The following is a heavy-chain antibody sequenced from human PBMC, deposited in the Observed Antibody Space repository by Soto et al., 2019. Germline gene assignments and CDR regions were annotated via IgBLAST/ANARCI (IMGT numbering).Heavy chain of an antibody. V-gene: IGHV3-64D*08. J-gene: IGHJ4*02. CDR1: GFTFSNYA. CDR2: INTNGGST. D-gene: IGHD6-6*01. CDR3: IKRWTSSEADY. Sequence: GGSLRLSCSASGFTFSNYAMHWVRQAPGKGLEYVSSINTNGGSTYYTDSVKGRFTDSRENSKSTLYLQMSNLRDDDTAIYYCIKRWTSSEADYWGQGTLVTVSS.